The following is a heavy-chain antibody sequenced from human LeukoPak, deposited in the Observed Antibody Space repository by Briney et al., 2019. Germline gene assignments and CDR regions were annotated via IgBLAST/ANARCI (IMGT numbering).Heavy chain of an antibody. V-gene: IGHV1-69*04. CDR2: IIPILGIA. Sequence: SVKVSCKASGGTFSSYAISWVRQAPGQGLEWMGRIIPILGIANYAQKFQGRVTITADKSTSTAYMELSSLRSEDTAVYYCARLGYCSSTSCYRAAFDIWGQGTMVTVSS. CDR3: ARLGYCSSTSCYRAAFDI. J-gene: IGHJ3*02. CDR1: GGTFSSYA. D-gene: IGHD2-2*01.